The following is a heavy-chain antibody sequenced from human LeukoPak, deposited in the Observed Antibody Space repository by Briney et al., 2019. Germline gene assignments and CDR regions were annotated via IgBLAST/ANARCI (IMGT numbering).Heavy chain of an antibody. Sequence: PSETLSLTCTVSGDSISSGGYAWSWIRQPPGKGLEWIGYIYDSGSSHYNPSLKSRVIISADRSKNQFSLRLSSATAADTAVYYCARADYGTIDYWGQGTLVTVSS. CDR1: GDSISSGGYA. V-gene: IGHV4-30-2*01. D-gene: IGHD4-17*01. J-gene: IGHJ4*02. CDR2: IYDSGSS. CDR3: ARADYGTIDY.